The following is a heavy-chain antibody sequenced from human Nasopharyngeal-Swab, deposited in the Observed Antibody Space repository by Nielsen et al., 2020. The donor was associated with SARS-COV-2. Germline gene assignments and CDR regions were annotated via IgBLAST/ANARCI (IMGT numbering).Heavy chain of an antibody. Sequence: SETLSLTCTVSGGSISSGGYYWSWIRQHPGKGLEWVGYIYYSGSSYYNPFLKSRVTISVDTSKNQFSLKLSSVTAADTAVYYCARDGDYGGTYYYYYGMGVWGQGTTVTVSS. CDR1: GGSISSGGYY. CDR3: ARDGDYGGTYYYYYGMGV. V-gene: IGHV4-31*03. CDR2: IYYSGSS. D-gene: IGHD4-23*01. J-gene: IGHJ6*02.